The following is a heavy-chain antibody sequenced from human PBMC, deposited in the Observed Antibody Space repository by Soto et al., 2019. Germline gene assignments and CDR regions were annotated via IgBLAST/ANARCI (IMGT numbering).Heavy chain of an antibody. CDR2: ISAYNGNT. CDR3: ARIVYDYSFDY. D-gene: IGHD4-4*01. J-gene: IGHJ4*02. CDR1: GYTFTSYG. V-gene: IGHV1-18*01. Sequence: ASVKVSCEASGYTFTSYGISCVRQAPGQGLEWMGWISAYNGNTNYAQKLQGRVTMTTDTSTSTAYMELRSLRSDDTAVYYCARIVYDYSFDYWGQGTLVTVSS.